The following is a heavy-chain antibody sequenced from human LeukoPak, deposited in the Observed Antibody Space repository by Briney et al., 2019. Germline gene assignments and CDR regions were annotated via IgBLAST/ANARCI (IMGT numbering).Heavy chain of an antibody. Sequence: SETLSLTCTLSGGSITDNSDYWAWVRQSPGRGLEWIASVYYTGSSFYNPSLKSRITMSLDASKNQFSLRLDSVTAADTAIYFCTRQTYYYDINGHLNNLWGQGTLVTVSS. D-gene: IGHD3-22*01. CDR2: VYYTGSS. V-gene: IGHV4-39*01. J-gene: IGHJ4*02. CDR3: TRQTYYYDINGHLNNL. CDR1: GGSITDNSDY.